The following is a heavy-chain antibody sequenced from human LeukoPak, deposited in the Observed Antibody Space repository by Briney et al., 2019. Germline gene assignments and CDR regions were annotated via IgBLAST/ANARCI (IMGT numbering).Heavy chain of an antibody. J-gene: IGHJ4*02. CDR1: GGSISSSSYY. D-gene: IGHD5-12*01. Sequence: SETLSLTCTVSGGSISSSSYYWGWIRQPPGKGLEWIGSIYYSGSTYYNPSLKSRVTISVDTSKNQFSLKLSSVTAADTAVYYCARRSVDIVATIVDYWGQGTLDTVSS. V-gene: IGHV4-39*01. CDR3: ARRSVDIVATIVDY. CDR2: IYYSGST.